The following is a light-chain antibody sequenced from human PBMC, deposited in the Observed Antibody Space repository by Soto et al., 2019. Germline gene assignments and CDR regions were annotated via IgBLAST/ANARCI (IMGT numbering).Light chain of an antibody. Sequence: EIVLTQSPATLSLSPGDKATLSCRASPSVSSYLAWYQQKPGQAPRLLMYDASIRATVIPARFSGTGSERDFTLTITSLEPEDFAVYYCQQRSNWPCTFGQATKLEIK. J-gene: IGKJ1*01. CDR1: PSVSSY. V-gene: IGKV3-11*02. CDR3: QQRSNWPCT. CDR2: DAS.